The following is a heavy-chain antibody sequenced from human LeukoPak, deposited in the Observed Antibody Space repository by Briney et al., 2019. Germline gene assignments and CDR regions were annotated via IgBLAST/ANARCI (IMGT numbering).Heavy chain of an antibody. CDR3: ARVDYTTSWYYFDY. Sequence: GGSLRLSCVASGFTFVRHWMTWVRQAPGKGLEWVSAISGSGGSTYYADSVKGRFTISRDNSKNTLYLQMSSLRAEDTAVYYCARVDYTTSWYYFDYWGQGTLVTVSS. CDR2: ISGSGGST. V-gene: IGHV3-23*01. D-gene: IGHD6-13*01. CDR1: GFTFVRHW. J-gene: IGHJ4*02.